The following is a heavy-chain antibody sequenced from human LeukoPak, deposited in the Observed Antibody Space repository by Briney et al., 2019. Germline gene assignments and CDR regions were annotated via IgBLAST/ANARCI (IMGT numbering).Heavy chain of an antibody. Sequence: PGGSLRLSCAASGFIFSSYAMSWVRQAPGKGLEWVSTVTGSGGSTYYADSVKGRFTISRDNSKNTLYLQMNSLRAEDTAVYYCAKAPYPLRAFDIWGQGTMVTVSS. V-gene: IGHV3-23*01. CDR3: AKAPYPLRAFDI. CDR1: GFIFSSYA. D-gene: IGHD2-2*01. CDR2: VTGSGGST. J-gene: IGHJ3*02.